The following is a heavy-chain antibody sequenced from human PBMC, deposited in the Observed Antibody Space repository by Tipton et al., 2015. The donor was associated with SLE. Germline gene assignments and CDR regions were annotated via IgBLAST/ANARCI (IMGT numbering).Heavy chain of an antibody. CDR2: IYYSGST. D-gene: IGHD3-16*01. J-gene: IGHJ4*02. Sequence: TLSLTCTVSGGSISSTSYYWGWVRQPPGKGLEWIGSIYYSGSTYYNPSLKSRFTISGDTSKNQFSLKLSSVTAADTAVYYCARDLSLGEYYFDYWGQGTLVTVSS. CDR1: GGSISSTSYY. CDR3: ARDLSLGEYYFDY. V-gene: IGHV4-39*02.